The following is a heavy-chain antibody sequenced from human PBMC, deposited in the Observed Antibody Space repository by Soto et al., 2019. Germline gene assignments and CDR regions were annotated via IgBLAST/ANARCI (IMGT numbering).Heavy chain of an antibody. D-gene: IGHD3-22*01. CDR2: IYYSGST. CDR3: ARDRSPVYDAFCSGYYSCIYYYYGMDV. V-gene: IGHV4-61*01. J-gene: IGHJ6*02. Sequence: PSETLSLTCTVSGGSVSSGSYYWSWIRQPPGKGLEWIGYIYYSGSTNYNPSLKSRVTISVDTSKNQFSLKLSSVTAADTAVYYCARDRSPVYDAFCSGYYSCIYYYYGMDVWGQGTTVTVSS. CDR1: GGSVSSGSYY.